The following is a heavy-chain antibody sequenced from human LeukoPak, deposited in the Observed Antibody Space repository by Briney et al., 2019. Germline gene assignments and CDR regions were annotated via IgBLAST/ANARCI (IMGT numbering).Heavy chain of an antibody. D-gene: IGHD7-27*01. CDR3: ARGDWGSPAFDI. Sequence: ASVKVSCKASGYTFTSYDINWVRQATGQGLEWMGWMNPNSGSTGYAQKFQGRVTITRNTSISTAYMELSSLRSEDTAVYYCARGDWGSPAFDIWGQGTMVTVSS. V-gene: IGHV1-8*03. J-gene: IGHJ3*02. CDR1: GYTFTSYD. CDR2: MNPNSGST.